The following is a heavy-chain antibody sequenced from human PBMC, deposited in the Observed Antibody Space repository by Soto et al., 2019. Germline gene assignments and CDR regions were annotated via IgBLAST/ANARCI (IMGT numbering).Heavy chain of an antibody. D-gene: IGHD1-26*01. J-gene: IGHJ4*02. CDR3: ARGGSYYAH. CDR1: GSSPTIYF. Sequence: QVQLVQSGAEVKQPGASVRVSCKASGSSPTIYFIHWLRQAPGQGLEWMGWINSVSGGTNYAHKFQGRVTMTRDTSTTTAFMELSGLRSDDTAVYYCARGGSYYAHWGQGTLVTVSS. V-gene: IGHV1-2*02. CDR2: INSVSGGT.